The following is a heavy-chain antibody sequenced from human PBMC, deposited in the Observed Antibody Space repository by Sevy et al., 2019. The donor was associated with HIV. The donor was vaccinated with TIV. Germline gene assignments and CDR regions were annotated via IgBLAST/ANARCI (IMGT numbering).Heavy chain of an antibody. CDR3: SKEAYEHNYERPGSFDY. J-gene: IGHJ4*02. Sequence: GGSLRLSCAASGFTFSSYAMSWVRQAPGKGLEWVSAISGSGRSTYYADSVKGRFTISRDNSKNTLYLQMNSLRAEDTAVYNCSKEAYEHNYERPGSFDYWCQGTLVTVSS. CDR2: ISGSGRST. V-gene: IGHV3-23*01. CDR1: GFTFSSYA. D-gene: IGHD3-22*01.